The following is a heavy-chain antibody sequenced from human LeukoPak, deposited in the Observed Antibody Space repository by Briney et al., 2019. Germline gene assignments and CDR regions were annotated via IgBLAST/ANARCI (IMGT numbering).Heavy chain of an antibody. D-gene: IGHD2/OR15-2a*01. CDR3: ATHRANFSHYYGTDV. Sequence: NGYIYYSGSTNYNPSLKSRVTISVDTSKNQFSLKLSSVTAADTAVYYCATHRANFSHYYGTDVRGQGTTVTAS. J-gene: IGHJ6*02. CDR2: IYYSGST. V-gene: IGHV4-59*08.